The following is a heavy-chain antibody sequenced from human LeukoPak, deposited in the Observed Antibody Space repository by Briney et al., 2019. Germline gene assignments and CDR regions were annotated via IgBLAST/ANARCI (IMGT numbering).Heavy chain of an antibody. J-gene: IGHJ4*02. CDR3: ARDPSNTSGWCAYFDF. D-gene: IGHD6-19*01. V-gene: IGHV1-18*01. CDR2: ISAYNGDT. CDR1: GYTFNHYG. Sequence: ASVKVSCKGSGYTFNHYGISRVRQAPGQGLEWMGLISAYNGDTHYAQKFQGRVTMTTDTSTTTAYMEMRSLGSDDTAVYYCARDPSNTSGWCAYFDFWGQGTLVTVSS.